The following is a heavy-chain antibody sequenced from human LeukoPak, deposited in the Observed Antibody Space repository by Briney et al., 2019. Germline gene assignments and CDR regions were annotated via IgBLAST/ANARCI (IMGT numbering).Heavy chain of an antibody. CDR3: ARGRDTILRGVVDY. CDR2: ISGSGSYT. CDR1: GITFSDYY. V-gene: IGHV3-11*05. J-gene: IGHJ4*02. D-gene: IGHD3-10*01. Sequence: PGGSLRLSCAASGITFSDYYMSWIRQAPGKGLEWVSYISGSGSYTNYADSVKGRFTISRDNAKNSLYLQMNSLRAEDTAMYYCARGRDTILRGVVDYWGQGTPVTVSS.